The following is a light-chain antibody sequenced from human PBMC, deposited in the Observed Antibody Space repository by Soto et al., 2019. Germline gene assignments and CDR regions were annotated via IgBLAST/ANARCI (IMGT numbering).Light chain of an antibody. CDR3: QQANSFPLT. Sequence: DIQITHSPSSVSASVVDRVTITFRASQGINRWLAWYQQKLGKAPKLLIFDASSLQSGVPSRFSGSGSGTDFTLTLSSLQPEDFATYYCQQANSFPLTFGGGTKVDLK. V-gene: IGKV1D-12*01. CDR1: QGINRW. CDR2: DAS. J-gene: IGKJ4*01.